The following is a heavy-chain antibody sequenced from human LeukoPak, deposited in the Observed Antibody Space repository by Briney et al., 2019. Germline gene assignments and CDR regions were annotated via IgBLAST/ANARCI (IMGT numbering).Heavy chain of an antibody. J-gene: IGHJ6*02. V-gene: IGHV4-34*01. CDR3: WGYCSSTSCYTDYYYGMDV. Sequence: SETLSLTCAVYGGSFSGYYWSWIRQPPGKGLEWIGEINRSGSTNYNPSLKSRVTISVDTSKNQFSLKLSSVTAADTAVYYCWGYCSSTSCYTDYYYGMDVWGQGTTVTVSS. CDR2: INRSGST. CDR1: GGSFSGYY. D-gene: IGHD2-2*02.